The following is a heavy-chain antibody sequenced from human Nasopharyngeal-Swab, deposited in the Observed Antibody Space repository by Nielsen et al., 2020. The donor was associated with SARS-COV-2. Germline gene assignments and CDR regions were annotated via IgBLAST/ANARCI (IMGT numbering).Heavy chain of an antibody. V-gene: IGHV3-23*01. CDR3: AKDGKRRGIAAAGTLYYYYGMDV. CDR2: ISGSGGST. J-gene: IGHJ6*02. Sequence: GREAPGKGLGWVSAISGSGGSTYYADSVKGRFTISRDNSKNTLYLQMNSLRAEDTAVYYCAKDGKRRGIAAAGTLYYYYGMDVWGQGTTVTVSS. D-gene: IGHD6-13*01.